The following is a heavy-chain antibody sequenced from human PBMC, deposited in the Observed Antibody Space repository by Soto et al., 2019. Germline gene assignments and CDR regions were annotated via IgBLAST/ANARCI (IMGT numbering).Heavy chain of an antibody. CDR3: AKRESAAAGNLGYFDY. CDR1: GFTFSSYA. Sequence: EVQLLESGGGLVQPGGSLRLSCAASGFTFSSYAMSWVRQAPGKGLEWVSAISGSGGSTYYAVSVKGRFTIARDNSKNALYLQMNGLRAEDTAVHDCAKRESAAAGNLGYFDYWGQGTLVTVSS. V-gene: IGHV3-23*01. CDR2: ISGSGGST. D-gene: IGHD6-13*01. J-gene: IGHJ4*02.